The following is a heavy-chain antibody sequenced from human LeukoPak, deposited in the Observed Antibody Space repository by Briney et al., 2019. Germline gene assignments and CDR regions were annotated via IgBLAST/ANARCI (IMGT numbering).Heavy chain of an antibody. J-gene: IGHJ3*02. CDR2: ISGSGAYT. Sequence: GGSLRLSCAASGFTFNSYAMNWVRQAQGKGLEWVSVISGSGAYTDYADSVKGRFTISRDNSRDTLYLQMNCLRAEDTAVYYCAKDHCSSSSCYADAFDIWGQGTMVTVSS. D-gene: IGHD2-2*01. CDR1: GFTFNSYA. CDR3: AKDHCSSSSCYADAFDI. V-gene: IGHV3-23*01.